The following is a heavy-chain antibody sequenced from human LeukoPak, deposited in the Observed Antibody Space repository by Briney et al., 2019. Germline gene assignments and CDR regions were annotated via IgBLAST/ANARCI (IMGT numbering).Heavy chain of an antibody. J-gene: IGHJ4*02. CDR1: GFTFRTYD. V-gene: IGHV3-23*01. Sequence: GGSLRLSCAASGFTFRTYDMTWVRQAPGKGLEWVSHICSGGRTFYADSVKGRFTISRDNSKNTLYLQMNSLRAEDTAVYYCAKVGGYSGYDLSYWGQGTLVTVSS. CDR3: AKVGGYSGYDLSY. D-gene: IGHD5-12*01. CDR2: ICSGGRT.